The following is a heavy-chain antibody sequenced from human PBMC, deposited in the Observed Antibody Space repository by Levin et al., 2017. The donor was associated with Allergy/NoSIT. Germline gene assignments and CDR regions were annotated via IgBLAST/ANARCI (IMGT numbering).Heavy chain of an antibody. CDR2: ISSNGGST. V-gene: IGHV3-64*01. CDR3: ARAPRRSTVTTYYYYYGMDV. D-gene: IGHD4-17*01. CDR1: GFTFSSYA. J-gene: IGHJ6*02. Sequence: GESLKISCAASGFTFSSYAMHWVRQAPGKGLEYVSAISSNGGSTYYANSVKGRFTISRDNSKNTLYLQMGSLRAEDMAVYYCARAPRRSTVTTYYYYYGMDVWGQGTTVTVSS.